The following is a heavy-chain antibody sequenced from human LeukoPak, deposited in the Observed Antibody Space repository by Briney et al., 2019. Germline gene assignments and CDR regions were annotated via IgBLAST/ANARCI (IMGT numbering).Heavy chain of an antibody. Sequence: SETLSLTCTVSGGSISSYYWSWIRQPPGKGLEWIGYIYYSGNTNYNPSLKSRVTISVDTSKNQFSLKLSSVTAADTAVYYCTRLRYYYDSSGYLYYYYMDVWGKGTTVTISS. CDR2: IYYSGNT. V-gene: IGHV4-59*01. CDR3: TRLRYYYDSSGYLYYYYMDV. J-gene: IGHJ6*03. CDR1: GGSISSYY. D-gene: IGHD3-22*01.